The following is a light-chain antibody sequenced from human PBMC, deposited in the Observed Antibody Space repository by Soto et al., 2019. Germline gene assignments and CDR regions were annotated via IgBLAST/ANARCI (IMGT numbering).Light chain of an antibody. CDR3: QQANSFSLT. CDR2: AAS. Sequence: DIQMTQSPSTLSASVGYSVTITCRASQNIRNWLAWYQQKPGKAPNPLIYAASSLQSGVPSRFSGSGSGTDFTLTISSLQPEDFATYYCQQANSFSLTFGGGTKVDI. V-gene: IGKV1-12*01. CDR1: QNIRNW. J-gene: IGKJ4*01.